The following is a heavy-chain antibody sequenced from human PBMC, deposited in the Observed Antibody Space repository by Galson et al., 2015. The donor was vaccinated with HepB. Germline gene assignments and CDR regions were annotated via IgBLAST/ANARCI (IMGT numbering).Heavy chain of an antibody. D-gene: IGHD6-19*01. V-gene: IGHV1-2*06. CDR1: GDTFTGFF. CDR2: INANNGGT. J-gene: IGHJ4*02. Sequence: SVKVSCKASGDTFTGFFLHWVRRAPGQGPEWMGRINANNGGTNYAQKFQGRVTMTRDTSISTVYMELSSLTSDDTAVYYCARARHTANGWYGYWGQGTRVTVSS. CDR3: ARARHTANGWYGY.